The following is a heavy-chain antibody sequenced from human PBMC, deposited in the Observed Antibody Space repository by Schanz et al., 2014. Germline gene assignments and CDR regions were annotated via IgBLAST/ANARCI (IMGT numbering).Heavy chain of an antibody. CDR1: GFTVSSDH. D-gene: IGHD2-15*01. V-gene: IGHV3-23*04. Sequence: EVQLVESGGGFVQPGGSLGLSCVVSGFTVSSDHMSWVRQAPGKGLEWVSSISHSGGSKYYADSVKGRFTISRDNSENTLYLQMNSLSADDTAVFYCAKGMGYCSGGTCYDYYYYSLDVWGQGTTVTVSS. CDR3: AKGMGYCSGGTCYDYYYYSLDV. J-gene: IGHJ6*02. CDR2: ISHSGGSK.